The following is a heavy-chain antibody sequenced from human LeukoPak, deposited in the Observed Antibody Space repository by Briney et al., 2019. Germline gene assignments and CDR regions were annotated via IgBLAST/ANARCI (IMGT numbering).Heavy chain of an antibody. Sequence: ASVKVSCKASGYTFTGYYMHWVRQAPGQGLEWMGWIDPNSGGTNYAQKFQGRVTMTRDTSISTAYMELSRLRSDDTAVYYCAREGRFVVVPAAISFTVMANWFDPWGQGTLVTVSS. V-gene: IGHV1-2*02. CDR1: GYTFTGYY. CDR3: AREGRFVVVPAAISFTVMANWFDP. D-gene: IGHD2-2*01. CDR2: IDPNSGGT. J-gene: IGHJ5*02.